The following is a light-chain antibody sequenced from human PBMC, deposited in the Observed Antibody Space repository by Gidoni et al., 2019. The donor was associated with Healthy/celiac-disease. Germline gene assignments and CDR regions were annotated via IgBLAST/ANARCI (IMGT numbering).Light chain of an antibody. V-gene: IGKV1-39*01. Sequence: DIQMTPSPSSLSASVGDRATITCRARQSISSSLNWYQQKPGKAPKLLIYAGSSLQSGGPSRVSGSGCGTDFTLPISSLQPEDFATDYCQQSYSTPPLTFGGGTKVEIK. J-gene: IGKJ4*01. CDR1: QSISSS. CDR3: QQSYSTPPLT. CDR2: AGS.